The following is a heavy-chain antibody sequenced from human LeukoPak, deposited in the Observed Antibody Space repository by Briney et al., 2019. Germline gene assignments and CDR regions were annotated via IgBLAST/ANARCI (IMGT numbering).Heavy chain of an antibody. CDR3: ARGPRCGTGGWYFDL. J-gene: IGHJ2*01. D-gene: IGHD2-8*02. CDR1: RFTFRNYG. CDR2: IWYDGSNK. V-gene: IGHV3-33*01. Sequence: GGSLRLSCAASRFTFRNYGMHWVRQAPGKGLEWVTIIWYDGSNKYYADSVKGRFTISRDNSKNTLYLQMNSLRAEDTAVYYCARGPRCGTGGWYFDLWGRGTLVTVSS.